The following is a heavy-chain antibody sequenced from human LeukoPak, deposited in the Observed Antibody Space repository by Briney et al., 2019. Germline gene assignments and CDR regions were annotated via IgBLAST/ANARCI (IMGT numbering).Heavy chain of an antibody. V-gene: IGHV1-8*01. CDR3: ARRLSVAGTEIDY. Sequence: GASVKVSCKASGYTFTSYDINWVRQATGQGLEWMGWMNPNSGNTGYAQKFQGRVTMTRNTSISTAYMELSSLRSEDTAVYYCARRLSVAGTEIDYWGQGTLVTVSS. CDR2: MNPNSGNT. J-gene: IGHJ4*02. D-gene: IGHD6-19*01. CDR1: GYTFTSYD.